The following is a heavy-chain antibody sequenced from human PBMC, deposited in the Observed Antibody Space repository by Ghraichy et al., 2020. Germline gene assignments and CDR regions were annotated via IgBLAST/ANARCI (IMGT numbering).Heavy chain of an antibody. CDR3: ARAGEYYYDSSGYYTY. J-gene: IGHJ4*02. D-gene: IGHD3-22*01. CDR2: IKQDESEK. Sequence: GESPNISCAASGFTFSSHWMSWVRQAPGKGLEWVANIKQDESEKYYVDSVKGRFTISRDNAKNSLYLQMNSLRVEDTAVYYCARAGEYYYDSSGYYTYWGQGTLVTVSS. V-gene: IGHV3-7*01. CDR1: GFTFSSHW.